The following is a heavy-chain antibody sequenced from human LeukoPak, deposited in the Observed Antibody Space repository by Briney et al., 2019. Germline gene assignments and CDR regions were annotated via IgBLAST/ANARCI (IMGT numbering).Heavy chain of an antibody. CDR1: GFTFSSYS. Sequence: GGSLRLSCAASGFTFSSYSMNWVRQAPGKGLEWVSYISSSSSTIYYADSVKGRFTISRDNAKNSLYLQMNSLRAEDTAVYYCARDLRYYYDSSSYINWFDPWGQGTLVTVSS. D-gene: IGHD3-22*01. CDR2: ISSSSSTI. CDR3: ARDLRYYYDSSSYINWFDP. J-gene: IGHJ5*02. V-gene: IGHV3-48*04.